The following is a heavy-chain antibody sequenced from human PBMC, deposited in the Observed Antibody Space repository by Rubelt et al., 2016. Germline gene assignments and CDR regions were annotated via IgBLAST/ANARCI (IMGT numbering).Heavy chain of an antibody. Sequence: QVQLVQSGAEVKKPGASVKVSCKASGYTFTSYGFSWVRQAPGQGLEWMGWISAYNGATNYARKLQGRVTMTTDTSTSTANMELRSLRYDDTAIYYCARWQDSSAWPPGIDYWGQGTLVTVSS. CDR1: GYTFTSYG. CDR3: ARWQDSSAWPPGIDY. V-gene: IGHV1-18*01. D-gene: IGHD6-25*01. CDR2: ISAYNGAT. J-gene: IGHJ4*02.